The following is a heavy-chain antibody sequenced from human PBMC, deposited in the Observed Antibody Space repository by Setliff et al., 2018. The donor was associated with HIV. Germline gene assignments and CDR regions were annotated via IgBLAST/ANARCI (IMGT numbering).Heavy chain of an antibody. V-gene: IGHV5-10-1*01. D-gene: IGHD4-17*01. Sequence: PGESLKLSCKASGYKFTGYWINWVRQMPGKGLEWMGRIDPSDSYVDYSPSFQGHVTISIDKSVSSAHLQWSSLKASDTAMYYCARHKNGAYSLDSWGQGTLVTVSS. J-gene: IGHJ4*02. CDR1: GYKFTGYW. CDR2: IDPSDSYV. CDR3: ARHKNGAYSLDS.